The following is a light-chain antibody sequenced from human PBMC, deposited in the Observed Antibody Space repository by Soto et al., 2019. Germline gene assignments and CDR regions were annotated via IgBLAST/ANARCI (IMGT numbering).Light chain of an antibody. CDR3: QHYNSYSEA. V-gene: IGKV3-20*01. J-gene: IGKJ1*01. CDR2: GAS. CDR1: QSVYSSY. Sequence: EILLTQSPGTLSLSPGEGATLSCRASQSVYSSYLAWYQQKPGQAPRLLIHGASNRATGIPDRFSGSGSGTDFTLTICRLEPEDFATYYCQHYNSYSEAFGQGTKVDIK.